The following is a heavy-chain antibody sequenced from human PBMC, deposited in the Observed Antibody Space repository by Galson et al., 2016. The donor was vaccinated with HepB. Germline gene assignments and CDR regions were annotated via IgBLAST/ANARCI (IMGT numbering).Heavy chain of an antibody. D-gene: IGHD7-27*01. Sequence: SLRLSCAASGFTFSSYSMNWVRQAPGKGLEWVSYISSGAIYSSDSVKGRFTISRDNAKNSLYLQMNSLRAEDTAVYYCARAHLWAFDYWGQGTLVTVSS. V-gene: IGHV3-48*04. J-gene: IGHJ4*02. CDR1: GFTFSSYS. CDR2: ISSGAI. CDR3: ARAHLWAFDY.